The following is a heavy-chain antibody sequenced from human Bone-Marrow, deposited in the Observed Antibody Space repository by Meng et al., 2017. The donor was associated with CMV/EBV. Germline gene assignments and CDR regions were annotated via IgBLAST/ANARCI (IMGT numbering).Heavy chain of an antibody. CDR1: GLSFNSYA. V-gene: IGHV3-30*02. D-gene: IGHD6-6*01. CDR3: AKGEYNSPSLLDY. J-gene: IGHJ4*02. CDR2: IRYDGNNV. Sequence: GESLKIPCSASGLSFNSYAMHWVRQPPGKGLEGVTFIRYDGNNVYYADSVKGRFTVSRDNSKNTLHLQMNRLRPEDTAVYYCAKGEYNSPSLLDYWGQGTLVTVSS.